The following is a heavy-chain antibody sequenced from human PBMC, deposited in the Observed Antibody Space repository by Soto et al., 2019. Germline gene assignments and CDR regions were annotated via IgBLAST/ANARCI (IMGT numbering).Heavy chain of an antibody. V-gene: IGHV3-30*18. CDR1: GFTFSSYG. J-gene: IGHJ4*02. CDR3: AKDGYYYDSRGCYVWDH. D-gene: IGHD3-22*01. CDR2: ISYDGRNE. Sequence: QAQLVESGGGVVQPGRSLRLSCVDSGFTFSSYGMHWVRQAPGKGLEWVAGISYDGRNEFYEDSVKGRFTISRDNSKSTLYLQMNSLRPEDTAVYYCAKDGYYYDSRGCYVWDHWGQGALVIVSS.